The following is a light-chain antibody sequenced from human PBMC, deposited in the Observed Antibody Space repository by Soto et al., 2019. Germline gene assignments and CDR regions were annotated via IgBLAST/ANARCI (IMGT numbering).Light chain of an antibody. CDR1: QGIRNN. Sequence: IQMTQSPSSLSASVGDRVTITCRASQGIRNNLGWYQQKPGKAPKLLIYKASTLKSGVPSRFSGSGSGTEFTLTISSLQPEDFATYSCQQLHSWGVTFGGGTKVDI. V-gene: IGKV1-17*01. J-gene: IGKJ4*01. CDR3: QQLHSWGVT. CDR2: KAS.